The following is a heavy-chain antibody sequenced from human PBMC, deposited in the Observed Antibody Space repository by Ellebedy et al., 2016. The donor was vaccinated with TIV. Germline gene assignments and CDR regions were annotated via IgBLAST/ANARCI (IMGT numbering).Heavy chain of an antibody. CDR2: IYQDGSQK. V-gene: IGHV3-7*01. J-gene: IGHJ5*01. CDR1: GFTFRSYW. CDR3: ARRGSYGVYAVQINNWFDS. Sequence: GESLKISCAASGFTFRSYWMSWVRQAPGKGLEWVANIYQDGSQKYYVDSVKGRFTISRDNAKNSLYLQMNSLRVEDTAVYYCARRGSYGVYAVQINNWFDSWGQGILVTVYS. D-gene: IGHD4-17*01.